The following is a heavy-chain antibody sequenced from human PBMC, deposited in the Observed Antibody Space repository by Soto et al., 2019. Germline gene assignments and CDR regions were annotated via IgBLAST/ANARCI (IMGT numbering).Heavy chain of an antibody. J-gene: IGHJ4*02. V-gene: IGHV3-73*02. CDR1: GFTLCGSA. CDR2: IRSKTHNYAT. CDR3: TRSGGSYSFGY. D-gene: IGHD1-26*01. Sequence: EVQLVESGGGLVQPGESLKLSCAASGFTLCGSAVHWVRQASGKGLEWVGRIRSKTHNYATDYIASVKGRFTMSRDDSNNTAYLQMNGLKTDDPAVYYCTRSGGSYSFGYWGQGTLVTVSS.